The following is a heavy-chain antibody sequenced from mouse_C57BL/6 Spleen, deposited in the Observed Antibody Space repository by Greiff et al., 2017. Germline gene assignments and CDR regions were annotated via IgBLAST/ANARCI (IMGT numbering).Heavy chain of an antibody. D-gene: IGHD2-5*01. CDR2: IRLKSDNYAT. V-gene: IGHV6-3*01. CDR3: TGDSNRFAY. CDR1: GFTFSNYW. J-gene: IGHJ3*01. Sequence: EVQGVESGGGLVQPGGSMKLSCVASGFTFSNYWMNWVRQSPEKGLEWVAQIRLKSDNYATHYAESVKGRFTISRDDSKSSVYLQMNNLRAEDTGIYYCTGDSNRFAYWGQGTLVTVSA.